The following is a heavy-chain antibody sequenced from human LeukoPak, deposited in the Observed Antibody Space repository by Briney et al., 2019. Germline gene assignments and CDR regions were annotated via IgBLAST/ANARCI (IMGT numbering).Heavy chain of an antibody. CDR2: INPNSGGT. V-gene: IGHV1-2*06. Sequence: ASVKVSCKASGYTFTGYCMHWVRQAPGQGLEWMGRINPNSGGTNYAQKFQGRVTMTRDTSIRTAYMELSRLRSDDTAVYYCAKEVDTAMVFPFDIWGQGTMVTVSS. CDR1: GYTFTGYC. D-gene: IGHD5-18*01. J-gene: IGHJ3*02. CDR3: AKEVDTAMVFPFDI.